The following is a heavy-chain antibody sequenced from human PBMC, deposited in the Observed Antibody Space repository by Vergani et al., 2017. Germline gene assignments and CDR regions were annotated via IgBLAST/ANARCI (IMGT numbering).Heavy chain of an antibody. V-gene: IGHV3-23*01. D-gene: IGHD6-13*01. CDR2: ISGSGGST. Sequence: EVQLQESGGGLVKPGGSLRVSCAASGFSFSTYSINWVRQAPGKGLEWVSAISGSGGSTYYADSVKGRFTISRDNSKNTLYLQMNSLRAEDTAVYYCAKPQYSSSWYEGDYWGQGTLVTVSS. J-gene: IGHJ4*02. CDR3: AKPQYSSSWYEGDY. CDR1: GFSFSTYS.